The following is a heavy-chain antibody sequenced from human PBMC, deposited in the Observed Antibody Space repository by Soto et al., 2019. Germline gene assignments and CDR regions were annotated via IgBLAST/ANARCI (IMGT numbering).Heavy chain of an antibody. CDR3: ARGKAIDDEIYNWFDP. J-gene: IGHJ5*02. CDR1: VHTFTGYY. Sequence: QVQPVQSGAEVKRPWASVKSYCKASVHTFTGYYIHWVRQSPGQGLEWMGWINHKSGRPDHGQTFLGRVTMTRDTSISTVYMELTSLRSADTAVYYCARGKAIDDEIYNWFDPWGQGTLVTVSS. CDR2: INHKSGRP. D-gene: IGHD1-1*01. V-gene: IGHV1-2*02.